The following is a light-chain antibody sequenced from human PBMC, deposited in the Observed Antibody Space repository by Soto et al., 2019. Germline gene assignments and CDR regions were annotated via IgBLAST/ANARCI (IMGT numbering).Light chain of an antibody. CDR2: GAS. J-gene: IGKJ1*01. CDR1: QSVSINY. Sequence: EIVLTQSPGTLSLSPGESATLSCRASQSVSINYLAWYQQKPRQAHRALIYGASRRATGISDRFNGSGARKDLTLTISRLESEDFAVSYSQQYGIVTWTFVQGTKV. V-gene: IGKV3-20*01. CDR3: QQYGIVTWT.